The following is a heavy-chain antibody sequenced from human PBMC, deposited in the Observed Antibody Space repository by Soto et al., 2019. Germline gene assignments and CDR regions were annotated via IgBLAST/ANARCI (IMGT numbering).Heavy chain of an antibody. Sequence: QVQLQQWGAGLLKPSETLSLTCAVYGGSFSGYYWSWIRQPPGKGLEWIGEINHSGSTNYNPSLKSRRTISADPSMNQFSLKLISVTAADTAVYYCARGRIAAAGYYYDGMDVWGQGTTVTVSS. CDR2: INHSGST. V-gene: IGHV4-34*01. CDR1: GGSFSGYY. D-gene: IGHD6-13*01. J-gene: IGHJ6*02. CDR3: ARGRIAAAGYYYDGMDV.